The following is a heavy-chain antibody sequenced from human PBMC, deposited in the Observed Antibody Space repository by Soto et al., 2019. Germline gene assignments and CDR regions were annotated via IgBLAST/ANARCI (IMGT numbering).Heavy chain of an antibody. CDR1: GGSISSYY. D-gene: IGHD6-6*01. V-gene: IGHV4-59*08. J-gene: IGHJ4*02. CDR2: IYYSGST. Sequence: SETLSLTCTVSGGSISSYYWSWIRQPPGKGLEWIGYIYYSGSTNYNPSLKSRVTISVDTSKNQFSLKLSSVTAADTAVYYCARASIAADFDYWGQGTLVTVSS. CDR3: ARASIAADFDY.